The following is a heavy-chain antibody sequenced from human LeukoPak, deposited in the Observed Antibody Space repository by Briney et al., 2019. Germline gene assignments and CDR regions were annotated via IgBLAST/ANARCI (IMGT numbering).Heavy chain of an antibody. CDR3: ARGKRTIVATITSGNFRYCSGGSCYRWFDP. Sequence: SETLSLTCAVCGGSFSGYYWSWIRQPPGKGLEWIGEINHSGSTNYNPSLKSRVTISVDTSKNQFSLKLSSVTAADTAVYYCARGKRTIVATITSGNFRYCSGGSCYRWFDPWGQGTLVTVSS. CDR2: INHSGST. J-gene: IGHJ5*02. V-gene: IGHV4-34*01. CDR1: GGSFSGYY. D-gene: IGHD2-15*01.